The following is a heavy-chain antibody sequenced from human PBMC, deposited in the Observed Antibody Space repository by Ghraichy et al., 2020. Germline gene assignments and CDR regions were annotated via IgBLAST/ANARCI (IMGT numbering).Heavy chain of an antibody. CDR1: GGSISTSGQY. Sequence: SETLSLTCSVSGGSISTSGQYWGWIRQPPGKGLEWIGSIFYSGSTYYNPSLKSRVTISVNTSKNHFSLKLNSVTAADTAVYFCARGHSGEYYSRGSHNWFDPWGQGTLVTVSS. D-gene: IGHD3-22*01. J-gene: IGHJ5*02. CDR3: ARGHSGEYYSRGSHNWFDP. V-gene: IGHV4-39*02. CDR2: IFYSGST.